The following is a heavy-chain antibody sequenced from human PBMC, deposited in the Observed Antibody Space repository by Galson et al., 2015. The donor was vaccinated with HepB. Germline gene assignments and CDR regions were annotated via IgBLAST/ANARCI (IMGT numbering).Heavy chain of an antibody. CDR3: ARAVALWFGSPRCYFDY. CDR1: GYTFTSYG. J-gene: IGHJ4*02. D-gene: IGHD3-10*01. CDR2: ISAYNGNT. Sequence: SVKVSCKASGYTFTSYGISWVRQAPGQGLEWMGWISAYNGNTNYAQKLQGRVTMTTDTSTSTAYMELRSLRSDDTAVYYCARAVALWFGSPRCYFDYWGQGTLVTVSS. V-gene: IGHV1-18*01.